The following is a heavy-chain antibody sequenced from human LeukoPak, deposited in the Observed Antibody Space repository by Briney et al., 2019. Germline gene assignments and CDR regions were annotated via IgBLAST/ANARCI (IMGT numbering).Heavy chain of an antibody. D-gene: IGHD3-22*01. CDR3: ARHYTPYYDSSHYYYIMDY. CDR1: GYRFSTYW. J-gene: IGHJ4*02. Sequence: GESLKISCKGSGYRFSTYWIGWVRQMPGKGLEWMGIIYPGDSDTRYSPSFQGQVTISADKSVGTAYLQWSRLKASDTAVYYCARHYTPYYDSSHYYYIMDYWGQGTPVTVSS. CDR2: IYPGDSDT. V-gene: IGHV5-51*01.